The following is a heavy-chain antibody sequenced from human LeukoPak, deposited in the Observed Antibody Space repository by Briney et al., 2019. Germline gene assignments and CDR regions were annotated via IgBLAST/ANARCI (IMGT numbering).Heavy chain of an antibody. CDR2: INPSGGTT. J-gene: IGHJ6*03. V-gene: IGHV1-46*01. CDR3: AREVHYYYMDV. D-gene: IGHD2-2*01. Sequence: ASVKVSCKASGYTFINYYMHWVRQAPGQGLEWMGIINPSGGTTSYAQNFQGRVTMTRDTSTSTVYMELSSLRSEDTAVYYCAREVHYYYMDVWGKGTTVTVSS. CDR1: GYTFINYY.